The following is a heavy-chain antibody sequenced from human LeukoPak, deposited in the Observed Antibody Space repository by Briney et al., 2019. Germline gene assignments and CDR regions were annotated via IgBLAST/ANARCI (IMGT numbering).Heavy chain of an antibody. CDR3: ARDLDPLNY. J-gene: IGHJ4*02. V-gene: IGHV3-23*01. D-gene: IGHD3/OR15-3a*01. Sequence: GGSLRLSCAASGFTFSSYAMSWVRQAPGKGLEWVSGISGSGGSTYYADSVKGRFTISRDNAKNSLFLQMNSLRAEDTAVYYCARDLDPLNYWGQGTLVTVSS. CDR2: ISGSGGST. CDR1: GFTFSSYA.